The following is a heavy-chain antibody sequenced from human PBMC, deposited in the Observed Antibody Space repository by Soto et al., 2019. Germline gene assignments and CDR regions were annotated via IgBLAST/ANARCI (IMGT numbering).Heavy chain of an antibody. CDR1: GDSVSSNSAA. CDR2: AYYRSQWDY. Sequence: PSQTLSLTCAISGDSVSSNSAAWNWIRQSPSRGLEWLGRAYYRSQWDYDSAVSVRSRITVIPDTSKNQFSLQLNSVTPEDTAVYYCTKQKGGSRTYNGMDVWGQGTTVTVSS. J-gene: IGHJ6*02. CDR3: TKQKGGSRTYNGMDV. V-gene: IGHV6-1*01. D-gene: IGHD2-15*01.